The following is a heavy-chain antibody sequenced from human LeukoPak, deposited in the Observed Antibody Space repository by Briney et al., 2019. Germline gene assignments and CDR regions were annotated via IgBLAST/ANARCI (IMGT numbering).Heavy chain of an antibody. Sequence: SETLSLTCTVSGGSISTYYWSWIRQPPGKGLEWIGCVYYSGTANSGTTNYNPSLESRVRFQVDTSRNQVYLRLTSVTAADTAVYYCARLDWGHSSSWYKGAFDIWGQGTMVTVSS. CDR3: ARLDWGHSSSWYKGAFDI. CDR1: GGSISTYY. CDR2: VYYSGTANSGTT. V-gene: IGHV4-59*01. J-gene: IGHJ3*02. D-gene: IGHD6-13*01.